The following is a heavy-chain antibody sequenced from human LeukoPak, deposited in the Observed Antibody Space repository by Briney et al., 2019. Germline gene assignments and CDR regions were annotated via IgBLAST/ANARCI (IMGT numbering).Heavy chain of an antibody. CDR2: VTSDVSRT. V-gene: IGHV3-74*01. CDR1: GFTFSSYG. Sequence: GGSLRLSCAASGFTFSSYGMSWVRQAPGKGLVWVSRVTSDVSRTSYTDSVKGRFTISRDNAKNTLYLQMNSLRAEDTAVYYCARVVTIAAAGIYYMDVWGKGTTVTVSS. J-gene: IGHJ6*03. CDR3: ARVVTIAAAGIYYMDV. D-gene: IGHD6-13*01.